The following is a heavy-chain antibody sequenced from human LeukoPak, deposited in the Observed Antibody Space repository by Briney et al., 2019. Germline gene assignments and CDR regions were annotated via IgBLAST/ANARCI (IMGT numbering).Heavy chain of an antibody. CDR1: GFIFSSYA. D-gene: IGHD2/OR15-2a*01. Sequence: GGSLRLSCAASGFIFSSYAMSWVRQAPGKGLEWVSVISGSGGGTYYADSVKGRFTISRDNSKNTLYLQMNSLRAEDTALYYCAKDMGNTALLRWFDPWGQGTLVTVSS. J-gene: IGHJ5*02. CDR3: AKDMGNTALLRWFDP. CDR2: ISGSGGGT. V-gene: IGHV3-23*01.